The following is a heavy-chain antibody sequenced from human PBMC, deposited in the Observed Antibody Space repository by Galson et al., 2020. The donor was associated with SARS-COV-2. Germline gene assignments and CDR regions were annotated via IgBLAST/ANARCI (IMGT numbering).Heavy chain of an antibody. D-gene: IGHD5-18*01. CDR1: GFTFSSYS. V-gene: IGHV3-21*01. CDR2: ISSSSSYI. Sequence: GESLKISCAASGFTFSSYSMNWVRQAPGKGLEWVSSISSSSSYIYYADSVKGRFTISRDNAKNSLYLQMNSLRAEDTAVYYCASDMGDTANYYYYGMDVWGQGTTFTVSS. J-gene: IGHJ6*02. CDR3: ASDMGDTANYYYYGMDV.